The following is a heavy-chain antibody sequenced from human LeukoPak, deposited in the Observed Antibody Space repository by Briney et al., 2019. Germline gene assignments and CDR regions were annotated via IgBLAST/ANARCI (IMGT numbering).Heavy chain of an antibody. CDR3: AREGGSYGGYLYRDY. V-gene: IGHV1-69*05. CDR1: GGTFSSYA. D-gene: IGHD5-12*01. J-gene: IGHJ4*02. Sequence: SVKVSCKASGGTFSSYAISWVRQAPGQGLEWMGGIIPIFGTANYAQKFQGRVTITTDESTSTAYMELSSLRSEDTAVYYCAREGGSYGGYLYRDYWGQGTQVTVSS. CDR2: IIPIFGTA.